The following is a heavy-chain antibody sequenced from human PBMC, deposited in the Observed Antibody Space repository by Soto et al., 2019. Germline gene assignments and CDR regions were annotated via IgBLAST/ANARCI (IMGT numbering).Heavy chain of an antibody. CDR1: GGSFSGYY. CDR2: INHSGST. CDR3: AREREGDYFDS. D-gene: IGHD1-26*01. J-gene: IGHJ4*02. V-gene: IGHV4-34*01. Sequence: SETLSLTCAVYGGSFSGYYWSWIRQPPGKGLEWIGEINHSGSTNYNPSLKSRVTISVDTSKNQFALKVTSVTAADTAVYYCAREREGDYFDSWGQGTLVTVSS.